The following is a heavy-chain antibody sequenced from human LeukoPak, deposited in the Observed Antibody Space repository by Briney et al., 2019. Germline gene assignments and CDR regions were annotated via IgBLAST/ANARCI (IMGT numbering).Heavy chain of an antibody. CDR3: ARARPFFDY. J-gene: IGHJ4*02. CDR1: GGSFSGYY. V-gene: IGHV4-34*01. CDR2: INYSGST. Sequence: PSETLSLTCAAYGGSFSGYYWSWIRQPPGKGLEWIGEINYSGSTNYNPSLKSRVTISVDTSKNQFSLKLSSATAADTAVYYCARARPFFDYWGQGTLVTVSS.